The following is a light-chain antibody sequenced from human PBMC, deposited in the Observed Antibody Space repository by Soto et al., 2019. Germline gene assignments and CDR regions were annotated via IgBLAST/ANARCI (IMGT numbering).Light chain of an antibody. CDR2: AAS. Sequence: AIRMTQSPSSLSASTGDRVTITCRASQGISSYLAWYQQKPGKAPKLLIYAASTLQSGVPSRFSGSGSGTDFTLTISCLQSEDFATYDCQQYYSYPRFGPGTKVDIK. CDR1: QGISSY. V-gene: IGKV1-8*01. J-gene: IGKJ3*01. CDR3: QQYYSYPR.